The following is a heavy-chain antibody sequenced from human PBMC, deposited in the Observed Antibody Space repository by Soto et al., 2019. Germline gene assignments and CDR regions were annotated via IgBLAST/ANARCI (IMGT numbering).Heavy chain of an antibody. CDR3: ARDAPEALRITWHFEY. CDR1: GFTFSNFA. J-gene: IGHJ4*02. D-gene: IGHD2-15*01. V-gene: IGHV3-30-3*01. Sequence: QVQLVESGGGVVQPGRSLRLSCAASGFTFSNFAMHYFRQAPGKGLEWVAVMSFDGTTKFYADSVKGRFTVSRDNSQNTLYLQVNSLTDEDTSVYYCARDAPEALRITWHFEYWGKGTLVTFSS. CDR2: MSFDGTTK.